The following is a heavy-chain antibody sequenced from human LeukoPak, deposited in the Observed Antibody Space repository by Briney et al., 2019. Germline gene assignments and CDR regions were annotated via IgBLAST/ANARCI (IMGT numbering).Heavy chain of an antibody. D-gene: IGHD3-22*01. J-gene: IGHJ4*02. CDR1: GYSSTSYW. V-gene: IGHV5-51*01. Sequence: PGESLKIACKGSGYSSTSYWIAWVRQMPGKGLEWIGIIYPGDSDTRYSPSFQGQVTISADKSISTAYLQWSSLKASDTAMYYCARESYDSSGYFVDYWGQRTLVTVSS. CDR3: ARESYDSSGYFVDY. CDR2: IYPGDSDT.